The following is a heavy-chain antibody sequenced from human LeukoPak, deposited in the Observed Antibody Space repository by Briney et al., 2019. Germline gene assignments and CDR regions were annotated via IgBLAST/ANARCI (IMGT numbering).Heavy chain of an antibody. V-gene: IGHV5-51*01. Sequence: GESLKISCKGSGYSFTNYWIGWVRQMPGKGLEWMGIIYPGDSHTIYSPSFQGQVTISADKSISTAYLQWSSLKASDTAMYYCARRGFGGGGDTRGYFDLWGRSTVVTVSS. CDR3: ARRGFGGGGDTRGYFDL. D-gene: IGHD2-21*02. CDR1: GYSFTNYW. J-gene: IGHJ2*01. CDR2: IYPGDSHT.